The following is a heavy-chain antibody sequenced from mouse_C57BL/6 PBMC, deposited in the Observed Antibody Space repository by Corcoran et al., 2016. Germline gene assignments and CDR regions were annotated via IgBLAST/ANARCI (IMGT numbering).Heavy chain of an antibody. V-gene: IGHV1-80*01. J-gene: IGHJ4*01. CDR1: GYAFSSYW. Sequence: QVQLQQSGAELVKPGASVKISCKASGYAFSSYWMNWVKQRPGKGLEWIGQIYPGDGDTNYNGKFKGKATLTADKSSSTAYMQLSSLTSEDSAVYFCARRTPESSYYAMDYWGQGTSVTVSS. CDR2: IYPGDGDT. CDR3: ARRTPESSYYAMDY. D-gene: IGHD1-1*01.